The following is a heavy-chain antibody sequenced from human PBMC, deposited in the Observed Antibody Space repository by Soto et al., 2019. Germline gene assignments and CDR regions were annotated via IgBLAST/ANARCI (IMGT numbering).Heavy chain of an antibody. Sequence: QVQLVQSGAEVKKPGSSVKVSCKASGGTFSSYAISWVRQAPGQGLEWMGGIIPIFVTANYAQKFQGRVTITADKSTSKAYMELSSLRSEDTAVYYCARLKYYDFWSGSPDSYGMDVWGQGTTVTVSS. D-gene: IGHD3-3*01. V-gene: IGHV1-69*06. CDR1: GGTFSSYA. CDR2: IIPIFVTA. CDR3: ARLKYYDFWSGSPDSYGMDV. J-gene: IGHJ6*02.